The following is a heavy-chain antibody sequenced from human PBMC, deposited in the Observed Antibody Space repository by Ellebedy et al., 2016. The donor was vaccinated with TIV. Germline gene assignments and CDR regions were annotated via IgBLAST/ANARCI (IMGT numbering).Heavy chain of an antibody. J-gene: IGHJ4*02. CDR1: GFTFSDYY. CDR3: ARAAATGTYRNFDY. D-gene: IGHD6-13*01. CDR2: ISSSGSTI. V-gene: IGHV3-11*01. Sequence: GGSLRLSCAASGFTFSDYYMSWIRQAPGKGLEWVSYISSSGSTIYYADSVEGRFTISRDNAKNSLYLRLNSLRAEDTAVYYCARAAATGTYRNFDYWGQGTLVTVSS.